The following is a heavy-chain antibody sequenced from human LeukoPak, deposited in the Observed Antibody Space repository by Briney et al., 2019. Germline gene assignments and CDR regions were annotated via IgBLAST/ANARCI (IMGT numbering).Heavy chain of an antibody. CDR2: INPNSGGT. CDR1: GYTFTGYY. CDR3: ARDPSSRGNLDY. J-gene: IGHJ4*02. D-gene: IGHD5-24*01. Sequence: ASVKVSCKASGYTFTGYYMHWVRQAPGQGLEWMGWINPNSGGTNYAQKFQGRVTMTRDTSINTAYVELGSLRSDDTAVYYCARDPSSRGNLDYWGQGTLVNVSS. V-gene: IGHV1-2*02.